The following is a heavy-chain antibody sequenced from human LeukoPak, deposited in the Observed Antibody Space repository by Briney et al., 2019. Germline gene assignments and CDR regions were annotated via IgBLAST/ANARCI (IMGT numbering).Heavy chain of an antibody. J-gene: IGHJ4*02. CDR1: GDSISTTNYY. Sequence: SETLSLTCTVSGDSISTTNYYWGWIRQPPGKGLEWVGSIHSSGSTYYNPSLKSRVTISGDTSRKQFSLRLSSVTAADTAVYYCARADSGSYYHDYWGQGTLVTVSS. CDR3: ARADSGSYYHDY. D-gene: IGHD1-26*01. CDR2: IHSSGST. V-gene: IGHV4-39*07.